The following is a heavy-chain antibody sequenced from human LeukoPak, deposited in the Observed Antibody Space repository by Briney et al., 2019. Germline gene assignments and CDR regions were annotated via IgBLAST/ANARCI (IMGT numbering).Heavy chain of an antibody. Sequence: GGSLRLSCAASGFTFSSYAMHWVRQAPGKGLEYVSAISSNGGSTYYANSVKGRFTISRDNSKNTLYLQMGSLRAEDMAVYYCAREGSGSYYSSPSAAKEYDYWGQGTLVTVSS. CDR1: GFTFSSYA. J-gene: IGHJ4*02. V-gene: IGHV3-64*01. CDR2: ISSNGGST. D-gene: IGHD1-26*01. CDR3: AREGSGSYYSSPSAAKEYDY.